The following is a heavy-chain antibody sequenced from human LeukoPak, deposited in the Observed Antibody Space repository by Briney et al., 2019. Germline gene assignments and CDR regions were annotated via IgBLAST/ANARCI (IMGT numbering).Heavy chain of an antibody. D-gene: IGHD2-21*02. CDR2: ISAYNGNT. J-gene: IGHJ4*02. V-gene: IGHV1-18*01. CDR3: ARDDIVVVTAIHFDY. Sequence: ASVKVSCKASGYTFTSYGISWVRQAPGQGLEWMGWISAYNGNTNYAQKLQGRVTMTTDTSTSTAYMELRSLRSDDTAVYYCARDDIVVVTAIHFDYWGQGTLVTVSS. CDR1: GYTFTSYG.